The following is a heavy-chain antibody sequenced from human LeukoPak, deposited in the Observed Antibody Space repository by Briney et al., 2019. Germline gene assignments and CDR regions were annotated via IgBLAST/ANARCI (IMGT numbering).Heavy chain of an antibody. CDR1: GLTLSQSS. CDR2: ISTSTSGTTI. CDR3: VRAHYDSSGYPFLDF. D-gene: IGHD3-22*01. V-gene: IGHV3-48*04. J-gene: IGHJ4*02. Sequence: GGSLRLSCVASGLTLSQSSLNWVRQAPGKGLEWVSYISTSTSGTTIYYGDSVEGRFTISRDNAKNSLYLQMSSLRAEDTAVYYCVRAHYDSSGYPFLDFWGLGTLVTVSS.